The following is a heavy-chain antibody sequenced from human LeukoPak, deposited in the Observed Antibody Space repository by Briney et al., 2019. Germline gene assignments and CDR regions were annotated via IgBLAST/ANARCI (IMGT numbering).Heavy chain of an antibody. Sequence: PGGSLRLSCAASGFTFSSYGMHWVRQAPGKGLEWVAVISYDGSNKYYADSVKGRFTISRDNSKNTLYLQMNSLRAEDTAVYYCAKDSRDATSGSDSYYFDYWGQGTLVTVSS. D-gene: IGHD3-10*01. CDR3: AKDSRDATSGSDSYYFDY. J-gene: IGHJ4*02. CDR2: ISYDGSNK. V-gene: IGHV3-30*18. CDR1: GFTFSSYG.